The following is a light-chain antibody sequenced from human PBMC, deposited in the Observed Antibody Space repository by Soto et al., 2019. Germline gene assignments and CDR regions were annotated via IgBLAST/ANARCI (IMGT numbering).Light chain of an antibody. J-gene: IGKJ4*01. CDR1: QSVGSY. CDR2: DAS. CDR3: QQRHSWPLT. Sequence: IVLTQSPATLSLSPGERATLSCRTSQSVGSYLGWYQQKPGQAPRLLIYDASNRATGIPARFSGSGSGTDFTLPISSLEPEDFAVYYCQQRHSWPLTFGGGTKVEIK. V-gene: IGKV3-11*01.